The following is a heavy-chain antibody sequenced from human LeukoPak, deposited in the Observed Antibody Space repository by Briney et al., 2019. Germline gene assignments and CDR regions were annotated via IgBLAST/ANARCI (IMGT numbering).Heavy chain of an antibody. V-gene: IGHV3-49*04. D-gene: IGHD3-22*01. J-gene: IGHJ3*02. CDR1: GFTFSRYS. Sequence: GGSLRLSCAASGFTFSRYSMNWVRQAPGKGLEWVGFIRSKAYGGTTEYAASVKGRFTISRDDSKSIAYLQMNSLKTEDTAVYYCTRDDYYDSSGYYSDAFDIWGQGTMVTVSS. CDR3: TRDDYYDSSGYYSDAFDI. CDR2: IRSKAYGGTT.